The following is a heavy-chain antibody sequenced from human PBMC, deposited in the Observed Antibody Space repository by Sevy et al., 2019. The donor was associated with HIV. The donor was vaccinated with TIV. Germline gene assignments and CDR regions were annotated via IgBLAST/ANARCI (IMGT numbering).Heavy chain of an antibody. V-gene: IGHV3-48*03. Sequence: GGCLRLSCAASGFTFSSYEMNWVRQAPGKGLEWVSYISSSGSTIYYADAVKGRFTISRDNAKNSLYLQMNSLRAEDTAVYYCASLVVVSAARTPFDYWGQGTLVTVSS. CDR2: ISSSGSTI. D-gene: IGHD2-2*01. CDR1: GFTFSSYE. J-gene: IGHJ4*02. CDR3: ASLVVVSAARTPFDY.